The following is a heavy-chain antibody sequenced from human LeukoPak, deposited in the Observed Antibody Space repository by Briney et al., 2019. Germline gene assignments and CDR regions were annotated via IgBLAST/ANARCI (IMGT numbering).Heavy chain of an antibody. J-gene: IGHJ4*02. CDR1: GSSMSSDYY. CDR2: ISDSGSA. Sequence: SETLSLTCTVSGSSMSSDYYWGWIRQPPGKGLEWIGSISDSGSAYYNPSPKSRVTISVDTSKNQFSLKLSSVTAADTAVYYCARLGLPYYFDYWGQGTLVTVSS. V-gene: IGHV4-38-2*02. CDR3: ARLGLPYYFDY.